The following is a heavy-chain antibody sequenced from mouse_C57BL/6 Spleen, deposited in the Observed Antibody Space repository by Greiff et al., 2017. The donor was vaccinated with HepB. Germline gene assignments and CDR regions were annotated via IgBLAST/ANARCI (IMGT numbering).Heavy chain of an antibody. CDR3: AREDYGNLLYYFDY. D-gene: IGHD2-1*01. CDR2: IDPNSGGT. Sequence: VQLQQSGAELVKPGASVKLSCKASGYTFTSYWMHWVKQRPGRGLEWIGRIDPNSGGTKYNEKFKSKATLTVDKPSSTAYMKLSSLTSEESAVYDWAREDYGNLLYYFDYWGQGTTLTVSS. CDR1: GYTFTSYW. J-gene: IGHJ2*01. V-gene: IGHV1-72*01.